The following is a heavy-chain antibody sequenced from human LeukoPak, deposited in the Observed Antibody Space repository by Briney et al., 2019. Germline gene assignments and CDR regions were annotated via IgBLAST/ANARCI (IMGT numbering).Heavy chain of an antibody. D-gene: IGHD2-2*01. J-gene: IGHJ3*02. CDR2: IWYDGSNK. V-gene: IGHV3-33*01. Sequence: GRSLRLSCAASGFTFSSYGMHWVRQAPGKGLEWVAVIWYDGSNKCYADSVKGRFTISRDNSKNTLYLQMNSLRAEDTAVYYCARGVPAHAHAFDIWGQGTMVTVSS. CDR1: GFTFSSYG. CDR3: ARGVPAHAHAFDI.